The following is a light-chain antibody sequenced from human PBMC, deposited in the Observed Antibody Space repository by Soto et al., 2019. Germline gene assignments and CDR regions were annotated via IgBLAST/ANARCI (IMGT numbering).Light chain of an antibody. V-gene: IGKV3-11*01. CDR3: QQRSNWPRT. Sequence: EIVLTQSPATLSLSPGERATLSCRASQSVSSSLAWYQQKPGQAPRLLIYDASNRATGIPARFSGSGSGTDLTLTISSLEPEDFAVYYCQQRSNWPRTFGQGNKLAIK. J-gene: IGKJ2*01. CDR1: QSVSSS. CDR2: DAS.